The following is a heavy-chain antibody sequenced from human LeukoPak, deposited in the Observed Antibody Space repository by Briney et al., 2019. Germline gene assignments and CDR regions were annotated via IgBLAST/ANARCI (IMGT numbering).Heavy chain of an antibody. CDR2: IYHSGSA. D-gene: IGHD3-22*01. CDR1: GGSISSGPYS. CDR3: ARAKDSSGYYSLYYFDN. V-gene: IGHV4-30-4*07. J-gene: IGHJ4*02. Sequence: SETLSLTCTVAGGSISSGPYSWAWIRQPLGKGLECIGYIYHSGSASYNPSLMSRLTISVDTSKNQFSLKLSSVTAADTAVYYCARAKDSSGYYSLYYFDNWGQGTLVTVSS.